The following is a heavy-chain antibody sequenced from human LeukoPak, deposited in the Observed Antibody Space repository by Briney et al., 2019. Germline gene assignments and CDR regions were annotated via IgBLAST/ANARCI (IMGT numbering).Heavy chain of an antibody. V-gene: IGHV1-8*03. D-gene: IGHD1-20*01. J-gene: IGHJ5*02. CDR3: TRGPFLNGNAYNWFDP. CDR1: GYTFTSFD. Sequence: ASVKVSCKTSGYTFTSFDINWVRHTTGHGPEWMGCVNCDNGNTRYAQKFQGRVAIARDTSTSTVYLELNNLSSDDTAMYYCTRGPFLNGNAYNWFDPWGQGTLVTVSS. CDR2: VNCDNGNT.